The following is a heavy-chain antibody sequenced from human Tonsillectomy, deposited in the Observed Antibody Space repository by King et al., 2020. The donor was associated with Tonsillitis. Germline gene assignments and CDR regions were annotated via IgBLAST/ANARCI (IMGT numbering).Heavy chain of an antibody. J-gene: IGHJ4*02. CDR2: IYTSGST. Sequence: VQLQESGPGLVKPSETLSLTCTVSGGSISSYYWSWIRQPAGKGLEWIGHIYTSGSTNYNPSLKSRVTMSVDTSKNQFSLNLRSVTAADTAVYYCARLSSGWSAHYFDYWGRGTLVTVSS. CDR1: GGSISSYY. V-gene: IGHV4-4*07. CDR3: ARLSSGWSAHYFDY. D-gene: IGHD6-19*01.